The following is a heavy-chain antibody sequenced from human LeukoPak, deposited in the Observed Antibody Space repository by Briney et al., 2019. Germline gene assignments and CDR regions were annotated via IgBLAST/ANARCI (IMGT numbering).Heavy chain of an antibody. D-gene: IGHD5-12*01. V-gene: IGHV4-31*03. CDR2: IYYSGST. J-gene: IGHJ4*02. CDR1: GGSISTGGYY. CDR3: ARTGYHFDY. Sequence: SETLSLTCTVSGGSISTGGYYCSWIRQHPGQGLEWIGYIYYSGSTYYNPSLKSRVTISVDTSKNQFSLKLSSVTAADTAVYYCARTGYHFDYWGQGTLVTVSS.